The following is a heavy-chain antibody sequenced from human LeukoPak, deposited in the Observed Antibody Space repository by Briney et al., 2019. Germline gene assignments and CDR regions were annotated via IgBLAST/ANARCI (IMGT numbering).Heavy chain of an antibody. CDR1: GGSISSSSYY. D-gene: IGHD6-13*01. J-gene: IGHJ6*02. CDR3: ARWLRGIADEDGVDV. CDR2: IYYSGST. V-gene: IGHV4-39*07. Sequence: PSETLSLTCTVSGGSISSSSYYWGWLRQPPGKGLEWIGSIYYSGSTYYNPSLKSRVTISVDTSKNQFSLKLSSVTAADTAVYYCARWLRGIADEDGVDVWGQGTTVTVSS.